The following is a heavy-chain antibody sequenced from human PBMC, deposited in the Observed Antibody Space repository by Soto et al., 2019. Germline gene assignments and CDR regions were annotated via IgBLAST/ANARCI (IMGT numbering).Heavy chain of an antibody. CDR3: ARETTTTYYYGSGDIYYYYYGMDV. Sequence: ASVKVSCKASGYTFTSYGISWVRQAPGQGLEWMGWISAYNGNTNYAQKLQGRVTMTTDTSTSKAYMELRSLGSDDTAVYYCARETTTTYYYGSGDIYYYYYGMDVWGQGTTVTVSS. CDR1: GYTFTSYG. CDR2: ISAYNGNT. D-gene: IGHD3-10*01. J-gene: IGHJ6*02. V-gene: IGHV1-18*01.